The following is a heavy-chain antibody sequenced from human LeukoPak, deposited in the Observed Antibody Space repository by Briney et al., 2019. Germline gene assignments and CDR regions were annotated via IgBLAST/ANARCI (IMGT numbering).Heavy chain of an antibody. CDR1: GGSISSSNW. CDR3: ARPKYSGYSGSGTNWFDP. Sequence: PSGTLSLTCAVSGGSISSSNWWSWVRPPPGKGLGWSGEIYHSGSTNYNPSLKSRVTISLAKSTNHFSLKLTSVTAADTAVYYCARPKYSGYSGSGTNWFDPWGQGTLVTVSS. J-gene: IGHJ5*02. CDR2: IYHSGST. D-gene: IGHD3-10*01. V-gene: IGHV4-4*02.